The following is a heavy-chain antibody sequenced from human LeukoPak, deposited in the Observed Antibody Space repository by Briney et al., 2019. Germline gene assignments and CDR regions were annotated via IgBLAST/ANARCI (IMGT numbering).Heavy chain of an antibody. CDR1: GGSISSSSYY. V-gene: IGHV4-39*07. CDR2: IYYSGST. J-gene: IGHJ3*02. CDR3: ARGWYSSGWYTPRPSFDI. Sequence: PAETLSLTCTVSGGSISSSSYYWGWIRQPPGKGLEWIGSIYYSGSTYYNPSLKSRVTISVDTSKNQFSLKLGSVTAADTAVYYCARGWYSSGWYTPRPSFDIWGQGTMVTVSS. D-gene: IGHD6-19*01.